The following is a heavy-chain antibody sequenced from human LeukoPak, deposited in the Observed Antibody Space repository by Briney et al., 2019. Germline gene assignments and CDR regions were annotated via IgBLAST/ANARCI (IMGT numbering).Heavy chain of an antibody. CDR3: ARVPDTPTTYYYMDV. Sequence: ASVKVSCKASGYTFTSYGISWVRQAPGQGLEWMGWISAYNGNTNYAQKLQGRVTMTTDTSTSTAYMELRSLRSDDTAVYYCARVPDTPTTYYYMDVWGKGTTVTVSS. D-gene: IGHD5-18*01. CDR1: GYTFTSYG. V-gene: IGHV1-18*01. J-gene: IGHJ6*03. CDR2: ISAYNGNT.